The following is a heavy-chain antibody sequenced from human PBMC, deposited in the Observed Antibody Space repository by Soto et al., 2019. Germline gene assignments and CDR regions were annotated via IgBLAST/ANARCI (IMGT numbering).Heavy chain of an antibody. J-gene: IGHJ4*02. CDR2: IYYSGST. V-gene: IGHV4-39*01. D-gene: IGHD3-10*01. CDR3: ASRGDGYKWGSFDY. CDR1: GGSISSSSYY. Sequence: ASETLSLTCTVSGGSISSSSYYWGWIRQPPGKGLEWIGSIYYSGSTYYNPSLKSRVTISVDTSKNQFSLKLSSVTAADTAVYYCASRGDGYKWGSFDYWGQGTLVTVSS.